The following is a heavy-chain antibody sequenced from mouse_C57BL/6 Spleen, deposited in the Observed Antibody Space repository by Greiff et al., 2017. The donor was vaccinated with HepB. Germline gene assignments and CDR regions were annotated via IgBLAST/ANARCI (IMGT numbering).Heavy chain of an antibody. Sequence: VQLQESDAELVKPGASVKISCKVSGYTFTDHTIHWMKQRPEQGLEWIGYIYPRDGSTKYNEKFKGKATLTADKSSSTAYMQLNSLTSEDSAVYFCARQGTWGLYYYAMDYWGQGTSVTVSS. J-gene: IGHJ4*01. CDR2: IYPRDGST. CDR1: GYTFTDHT. V-gene: IGHV1-78*01. D-gene: IGHD6-5*01. CDR3: ARQGTWGLYYYAMDY.